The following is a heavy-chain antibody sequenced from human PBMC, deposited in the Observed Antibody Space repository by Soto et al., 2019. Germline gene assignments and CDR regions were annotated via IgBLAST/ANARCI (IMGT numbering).Heavy chain of an antibody. Sequence: QVQLQQWGAGLLKPSETLSLTCAVYGGSFSGYYWSWIRQPPGKGLEWIGEINHSGSTNYNPSLKSRVTRSVDTSKNQFSLKLSSVTAADTAVYYCARGRRIAAAGTREPKHYYYYYCMYVWGQGHTVTVSS. CDR1: GGSFSGYY. D-gene: IGHD6-13*01. V-gene: IGHV4-34*01. CDR2: INHSGST. CDR3: ARGRRIAAAGTREPKHYYYYYCMYV. J-gene: IGHJ6*02.